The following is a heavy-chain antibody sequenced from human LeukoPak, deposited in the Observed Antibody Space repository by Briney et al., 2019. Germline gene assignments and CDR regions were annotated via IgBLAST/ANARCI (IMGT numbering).Heavy chain of an antibody. V-gene: IGHV5-51*01. CDR3: AGTYYYGSGSYWPNWFDP. Sequence: GESLKISCKGSGYSFTSYWIGWVRQMPGKGLEWMGIKYPGDSDTRYSPSFQGQVTISADKSISTACLQWSSLKASDTAMYYCAGTYYYGSGSYWPNWFDPWGQGTLVTVSS. CDR2: KYPGDSDT. D-gene: IGHD3-10*01. J-gene: IGHJ5*02. CDR1: GYSFTSYW.